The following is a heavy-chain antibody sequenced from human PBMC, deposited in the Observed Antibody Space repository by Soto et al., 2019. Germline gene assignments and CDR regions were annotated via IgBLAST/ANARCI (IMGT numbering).Heavy chain of an antibody. CDR2: IWYDGSNK. D-gene: IGHD2-15*01. CDR1: GFTFSSYG. V-gene: IGHV3-33*01. Sequence: QVQLVESGGGVVQPGGSLRLSCAASGFTFSSYGMHWVRQAPGKGLEWVAVIWYDGSNKYYADSVKGRFTISRDNSKNTLYLQKNSLRAEHKAVYYCARDGYCSGGSCYSVQVFDYLGQGTLVTVCS. J-gene: IGHJ4*02. CDR3: ARDGYCSGGSCYSVQVFDY.